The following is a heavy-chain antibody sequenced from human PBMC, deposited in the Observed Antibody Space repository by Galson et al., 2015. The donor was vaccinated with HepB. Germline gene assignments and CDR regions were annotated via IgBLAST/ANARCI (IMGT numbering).Heavy chain of an antibody. CDR2: INPNSGGT. D-gene: IGHD6-13*01. CDR3: ARVEGEIAAAGWVYYYYMDV. CDR1: GYTFTGYY. J-gene: IGHJ6*03. V-gene: IGHV1-2*06. Sequence: SVKVSCKASGYTFTGYYMHWVRQAPGQGLEWMGRINPNSGGTNYAQKFQGRVTMTRDTSISTAYMELSRLRSDDTAVYYCARVEGEIAAAGWVYYYYMDVWGKGTTVTVSS.